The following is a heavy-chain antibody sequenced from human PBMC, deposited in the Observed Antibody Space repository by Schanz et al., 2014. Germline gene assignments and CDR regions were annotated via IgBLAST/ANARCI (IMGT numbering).Heavy chain of an antibody. CDR3: ARDRGYCSGGSCLTFDY. CDR1: GFTFSSYA. Sequence: VQLLQFGGGVVQPGRSLRLSCAASGFTFSSYAMSWVRQAPGKGLEWVSSISSSSSYIYYADSVKGRFTISRDNAKNTLYLQMNTLRAEDTAVYYCARDRGYCSGGSCLTFDYWGQGTLVTVSS. D-gene: IGHD2-15*01. J-gene: IGHJ4*02. V-gene: IGHV3-21*01. CDR2: ISSSSSYI.